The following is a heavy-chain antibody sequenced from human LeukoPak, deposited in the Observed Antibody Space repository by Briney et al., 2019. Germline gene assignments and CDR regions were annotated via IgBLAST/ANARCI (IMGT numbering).Heavy chain of an antibody. Sequence: PGGSLRLSCAASGFIFSDYWMNWVRQSPGKGLEWVANINLGGGGKSYVDSVKGRCTISRDNAKNSLYLEMNNLRAEDTAVYYCAAWGVHNYWGQGTLVTVSS. CDR1: GFIFSDYW. J-gene: IGHJ4*02. V-gene: IGHV3-7*01. CDR3: AAWGVHNY. CDR2: INLGGGGK. D-gene: IGHD3-10*01.